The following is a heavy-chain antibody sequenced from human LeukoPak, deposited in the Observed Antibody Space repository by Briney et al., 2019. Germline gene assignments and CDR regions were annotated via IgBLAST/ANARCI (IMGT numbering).Heavy chain of an antibody. CDR2: IGGSDDST. CDR3: AEDSQGVPAASRYSSSWYNWFDP. CDR1: GFTFSIYA. J-gene: IGHJ5*02. Sequence: GGSLRLSCAASGFTFSIYAMCWVRQAPGKGLEWVSAIGGSDDSTYYADSVKGRFTISRDNSKNTLYLQINSLRAEDTAVYYCAEDSQGVPAASRYSSSWYNWFDPWGQGTLVTVTS. V-gene: IGHV3-23*01. D-gene: IGHD6-13*01.